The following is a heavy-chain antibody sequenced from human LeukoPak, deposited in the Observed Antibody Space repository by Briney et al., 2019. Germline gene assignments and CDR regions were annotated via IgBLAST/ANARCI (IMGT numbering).Heavy chain of an antibody. Sequence: SETLSLTCTVSGGSISSSSYYWGWIRQPPGKGLEWIGYIFHSGATYYNPSLKSRLTMSVDKSKDTFSLKLTSVTAADTAVYYCAREARAPQGILPFDYWGQGTLVTVSS. CDR2: IFHSGAT. D-gene: IGHD3-10*01. J-gene: IGHJ4*02. V-gene: IGHV4-39*07. CDR1: GGSISSSSYY. CDR3: AREARAPQGILPFDY.